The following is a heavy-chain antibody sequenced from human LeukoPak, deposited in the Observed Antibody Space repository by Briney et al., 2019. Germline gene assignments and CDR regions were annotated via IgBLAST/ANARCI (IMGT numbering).Heavy chain of an antibody. Sequence: GGSLRLSCAASGFTFSSYAMHWVRQAPGKGLEWVAVISYDGSNKYYADSVKGRFTISRDNSKNTLYLQMNSLRAEDTAVYYCASAGVNDAFDIWGQGTMVTVSS. CDR2: ISYDGSNK. D-gene: IGHD2-8*01. J-gene: IGHJ3*02. V-gene: IGHV3-30-3*01. CDR1: GFTFSSYA. CDR3: ASAGVNDAFDI.